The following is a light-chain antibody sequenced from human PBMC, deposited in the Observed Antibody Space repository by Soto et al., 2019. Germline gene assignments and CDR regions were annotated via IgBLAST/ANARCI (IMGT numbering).Light chain of an antibody. CDR3: QQGDSFPIT. CDR2: AAS. J-gene: IGKJ5*01. CDR1: QSISSW. V-gene: IGKV1-12*01. Sequence: DIQMTQSPSSVSASVGDRVTITCRASQSISSWLAWYQQTPGTVPKLLIYAASSLQSGVPSRFSGSGAGTEVTLTITSLQPEDFETYYCQQGDSFPITFGQGTRLEIK.